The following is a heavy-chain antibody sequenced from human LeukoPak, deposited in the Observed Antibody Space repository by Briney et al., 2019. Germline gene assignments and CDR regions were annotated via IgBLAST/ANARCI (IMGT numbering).Heavy chain of an antibody. CDR3: AKRAAAGPDDWFDP. CDR1: GFTFNNYA. J-gene: IGHJ5*02. CDR2: ISGSGGKT. Sequence: PGGSLRLSCADSGFTFNNYAMSWVRQAPGKGLEWVSGISGSGGKTYYADSVKGRFTISRDNSKNTFYLQMNTLRVEDTAVYYCAKRAAAGPDDWFDPWGQGTLVTVSS. D-gene: IGHD6-13*01. V-gene: IGHV3-23*01.